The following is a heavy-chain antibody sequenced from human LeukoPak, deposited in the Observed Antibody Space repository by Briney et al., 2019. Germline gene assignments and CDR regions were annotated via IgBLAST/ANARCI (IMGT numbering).Heavy chain of an antibody. Sequence: AGGSLRLSCAASGFTFRNVWMSWVRQAPGKGLEWVGRVKSKADDGTTDYAAPVQGRFTISRDDSKNTLSLQMNSLKTEDTAVYYCATEGGSGSYYGDDAFDMWGQGTMVTVSS. CDR1: GFTFRNVW. CDR2: VKSKADDGTT. CDR3: ATEGGSGSYYGDDAFDM. V-gene: IGHV3-15*01. J-gene: IGHJ3*02. D-gene: IGHD3-10*01.